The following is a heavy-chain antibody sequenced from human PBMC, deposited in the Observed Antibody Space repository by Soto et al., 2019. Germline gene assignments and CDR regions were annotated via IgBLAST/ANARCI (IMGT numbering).Heavy chain of an antibody. CDR3: ARHNSQWPNWFDP. D-gene: IGHD1-1*01. CDR1: GYTFTSYG. CDR2: ISGYNGNT. V-gene: IGHV1-18*01. J-gene: IGHJ5*02. Sequence: QVQLVQSGAEVKKPGASVKVSCKASGYTFTSYGISWVRQAPGQGLEWVGWISGYNGNTNYAQKVQGRVTMTTDTSPSTAYMDLRSLRSDDTAVYYCARHNSQWPNWFDPWGQGTLVTVSS.